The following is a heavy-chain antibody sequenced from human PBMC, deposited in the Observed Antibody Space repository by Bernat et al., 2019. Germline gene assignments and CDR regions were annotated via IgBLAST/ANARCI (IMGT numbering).Heavy chain of an antibody. J-gene: IGHJ4*02. CDR1: GYTFTSYA. CDR3: ASSPWSVRGVIGY. CDR2: INAGNGNT. Sequence: QVQLVQSGAEVKKPGASVKVSCKASGYTFTSYAMHWVRQAPGQRLEWMGWINAGNGNTKYSQKFQGRVTITRDTSASTACMELSSLRSEDTAVYYCASSPWSVRGVIGYWGQGTLVTVSS. D-gene: IGHD3-10*01. V-gene: IGHV1-3*01.